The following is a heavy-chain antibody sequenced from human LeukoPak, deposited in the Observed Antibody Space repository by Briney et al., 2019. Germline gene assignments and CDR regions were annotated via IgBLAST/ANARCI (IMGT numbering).Heavy chain of an antibody. CDR1: GGSISSYY. CDR3: ARDLGDSSSWWGSFFDY. V-gene: IGHV4-4*07. CDR2: IYTSGST. J-gene: IGHJ4*02. D-gene: IGHD6-13*01. Sequence: SETLSHTCTVSGGSISSYYWSWIRQPAGKGLEWIGRIYTSGSTNYNPSLKSRVTMSVDTSKNQFSLKLSSVTAADTAVYYCARDLGDSSSWWGSFFDYWGQGTLVTVST.